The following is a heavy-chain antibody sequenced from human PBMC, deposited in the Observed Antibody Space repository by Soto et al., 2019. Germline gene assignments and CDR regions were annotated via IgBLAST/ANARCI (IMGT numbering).Heavy chain of an antibody. D-gene: IGHD1-1*01. CDR3: ARGEGWTDAIDY. CDR2: ISYAGSNK. V-gene: IGHV3-30*04. J-gene: IGHJ4*02. CDR1: GFTFSSYA. Sequence: QVQLVESGGGVVQPGRSLRLSCAASGFTFSSYAMHWVRQAPGMGLEWVALISYAGSNKYYADSVKGRFTISRDSSKNMLYLQLNSLRVEDTAVSYCARGEGWTDAIDYWFQGTLVTVSS.